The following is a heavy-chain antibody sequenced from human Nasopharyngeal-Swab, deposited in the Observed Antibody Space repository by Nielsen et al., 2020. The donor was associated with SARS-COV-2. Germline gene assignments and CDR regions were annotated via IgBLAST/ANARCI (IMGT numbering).Heavy chain of an antibody. CDR1: GDSVNRDNFY. CDR2: AYSRGNT. Sequence: SETLSLTCSVSGDSVNRDNFYWGWVRQPAGKGLEWVGRVYAYSRGNTDYHPSLKSRATISVDTSKNKISLELRSVTAADTAMYYCARFDDDFWTVEAPYFDFWGQGTLVTVSS. D-gene: IGHD3/OR15-3a*01. V-gene: IGHV4-61*10. CDR3: ARFDDDFWTVEAPYFDF. J-gene: IGHJ4*02.